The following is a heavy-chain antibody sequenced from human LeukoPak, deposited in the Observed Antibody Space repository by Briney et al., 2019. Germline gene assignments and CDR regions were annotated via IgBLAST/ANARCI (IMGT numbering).Heavy chain of an antibody. CDR3: VKGGQDCSPTTCYYD. CDR1: GFTFSSYS. Sequence: GGSLRLSCAASGFTFSSYSMNWVRQAPGKGLEWVSSISSSSSYIYYADSVKGRFTISRDNSKNTGYLQMNSLRAEDTAVYYCVKGGQDCSPTTCYYDWGQGTLVTVSS. J-gene: IGHJ4*02. D-gene: IGHD2-2*01. V-gene: IGHV3-21*04. CDR2: ISSSSSYI.